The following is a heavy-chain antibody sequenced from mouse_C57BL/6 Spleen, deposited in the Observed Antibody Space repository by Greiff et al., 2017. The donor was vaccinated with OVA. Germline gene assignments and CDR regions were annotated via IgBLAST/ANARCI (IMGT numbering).Heavy chain of an antibody. CDR3: AREDGDYDGYYFDY. CDR2: ISYDGSN. D-gene: IGHD2-4*01. Sequence: EVKVEESGPGLVKPSQSLSLTCSVTGYSITSGYYWNWIRQFPGNKLEWLGYISYDGSNNYNPSLKNRISITRDTSKNQFFLKLNSVTTEDTATYDCAREDGDYDGYYFDYWGQGTTLTVSS. CDR1: GYSITSGYY. V-gene: IGHV3-6*01. J-gene: IGHJ2*01.